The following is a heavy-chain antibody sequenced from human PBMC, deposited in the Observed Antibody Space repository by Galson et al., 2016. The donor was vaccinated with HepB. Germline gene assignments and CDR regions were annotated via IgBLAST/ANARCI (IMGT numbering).Heavy chain of an antibody. CDR1: GVPTTTPY. J-gene: IGHJ4*02. CDR2: IYSSRTS. D-gene: IGHD1-26*01. CDR3: ARTVGGRGRYYGGFDF. Sequence: QVQLQESGPGLVKPSETLSLMCTVSGVPTTTPYWSWIRQPPGKGRAWIGYIYSSRTSHYTPSPQSRVAMSIDPYKNEFSLRLSSVTAADTAVYYCARTVGGRGRYYGGFDFWGQGTLATVSS. V-gene: IGHV4-59*11.